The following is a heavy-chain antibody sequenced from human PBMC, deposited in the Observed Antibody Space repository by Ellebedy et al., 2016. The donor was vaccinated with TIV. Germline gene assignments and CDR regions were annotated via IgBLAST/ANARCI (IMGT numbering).Heavy chain of an antibody. D-gene: IGHD2-2*01. CDR1: GFSLSPFSAYW. CDR2: IKGDGSGA. CDR3: AKDRTAGGRTTSHFDY. V-gene: IGHV3-74*01. J-gene: IGHJ4*02. Sequence: GESLKISCAASGFSLSPFSAYWMHWVRQAPGKGLVWVSRIKGDGSGATYADSVKGRFAISRDNAKNTLYLEMTSLRAEDTAIYYCAKDRTAGGRTTSHFDYWGQGTLVTVSS.